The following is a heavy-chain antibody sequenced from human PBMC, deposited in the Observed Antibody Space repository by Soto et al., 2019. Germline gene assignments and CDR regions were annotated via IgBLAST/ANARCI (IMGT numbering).Heavy chain of an antibody. J-gene: IGHJ6*02. CDR3: AREGIVVVVAATNYYYYYGMDV. CDR2: INHSGST. Sequence: SETLSLTCAVYGGSFSGYYWSWIRQPPGKGLEWIGEINHSGSTNYNPSLKSRVTISVDTSKNQFSLKLSSVTAADTAVYYCAREGIVVVVAATNYYYYYGMDVWGQGTTVTVSS. CDR1: GGSFSGYY. V-gene: IGHV4-34*01. D-gene: IGHD2-15*01.